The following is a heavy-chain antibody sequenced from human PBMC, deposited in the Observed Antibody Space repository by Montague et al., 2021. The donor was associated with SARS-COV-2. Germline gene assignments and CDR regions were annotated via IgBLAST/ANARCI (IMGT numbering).Heavy chain of an antibody. CDR3: ARDAGTGGYDFLTGYYRVFDY. D-gene: IGHD3-9*01. CDR1: GFTFGSYS. J-gene: IGHJ4*02. CDR2: ISSSSSTI. Sequence: SLRLSCAASGFTFGSYSMNWVRQAPGKGLEWVSYISSSSSTIYYADSVKGRFTISRDNAKNSLYLQMNSLRAEDTAVYYCARDAGTGGYDFLTGYYRVFDYWGQGTLVTVSS. V-gene: IGHV3-48*04.